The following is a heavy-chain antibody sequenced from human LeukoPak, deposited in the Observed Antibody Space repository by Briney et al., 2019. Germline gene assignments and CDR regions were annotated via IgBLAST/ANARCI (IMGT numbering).Heavy chain of an antibody. CDR3: ARVSGSAARPEGVDY. J-gene: IGHJ4*02. V-gene: IGHV5-51*01. Sequence: KPGESLKISCKGSGYSFTSYWIGWVRQMPGKGVEWMGIIYPGDSDSRYSPSFQGQVTISADKSISTAYLQWSSLKASDTAMYYCARVSGSAARPEGVDYWGQGTLVTVSS. D-gene: IGHD6-6*01. CDR2: IYPGDSDS. CDR1: GYSFTSYW.